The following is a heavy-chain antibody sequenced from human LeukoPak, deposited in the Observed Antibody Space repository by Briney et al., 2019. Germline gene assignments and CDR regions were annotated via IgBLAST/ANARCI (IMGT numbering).Heavy chain of an antibody. D-gene: IGHD2-2*01. J-gene: IGHJ5*02. V-gene: IGHV3-7*01. CDR3: ARGCSSTSCSGWFDP. CDR1: GFIFGSFW. CDR2: IKQDGSEK. Sequence: GGSLRLSCEASGFIFGSFWMNWVRQAPGKGLEWVANIKQDGSEKYYVDSVKGRFTISRDNAKNSLYLQMNSLRAEDTAVYYCARGCSSTSCSGWFDPWGQGTLVTVSS.